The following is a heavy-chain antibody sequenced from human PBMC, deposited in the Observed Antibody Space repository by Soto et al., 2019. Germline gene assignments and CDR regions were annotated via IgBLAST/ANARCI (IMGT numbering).Heavy chain of an antibody. J-gene: IGHJ6*02. Sequence: QVQLVQSGAEVKKPGSSVKVSCKASGGTFSSYAISWVRQAPGQGLEWMGGSIPIFGTATYAQKFQGRVTITADKSTSTAYMELGSLRSEDTAVYYCATAPVVVPAATYYYYYGMDVWGQGTTVTVSS. V-gene: IGHV1-69*06. CDR2: SIPIFGTA. D-gene: IGHD2-2*01. CDR1: GGTFSSYA. CDR3: ATAPVVVPAATYYYYYGMDV.